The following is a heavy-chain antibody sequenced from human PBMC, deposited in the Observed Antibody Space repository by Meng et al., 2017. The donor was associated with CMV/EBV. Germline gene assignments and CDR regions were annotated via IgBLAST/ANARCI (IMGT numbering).Heavy chain of an antibody. Sequence: ASVKVSCKASGYTFTSYGISWVRQAPGQGLEWMGWISAYNGNTNYAQKLQGRVTMTTDTSTSTAYMELRSLRSDDTSVYYCARDAFRNDILSYFDYWGQGTLVTVSS. D-gene: IGHD3-9*01. CDR3: ARDAFRNDILSYFDY. CDR1: GYTFTSYG. J-gene: IGHJ4*02. V-gene: IGHV1-18*01. CDR2: ISAYNGNT.